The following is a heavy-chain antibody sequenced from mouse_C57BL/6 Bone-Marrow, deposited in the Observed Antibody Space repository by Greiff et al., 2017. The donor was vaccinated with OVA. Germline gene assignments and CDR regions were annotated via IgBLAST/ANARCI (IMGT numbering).Heavy chain of an antibody. V-gene: IGHV1-62-2*01. CDR1: GYTFTEYT. Sequence: QVQLQQSGAELVKPGASVKMSCTASGYTFTEYTIHWVKQRSGQGLEWIGWFYPGDGGIKYNEKFKDKATLTADKSSSTVYMELSSLTSEDSAVYFCAGHYCGGCFWYFDVWGTGTTVTVSS. J-gene: IGHJ1*03. D-gene: IGHD1-1*02. CDR2: FYPGDGGI. CDR3: AGHYCGGCFWYFDV.